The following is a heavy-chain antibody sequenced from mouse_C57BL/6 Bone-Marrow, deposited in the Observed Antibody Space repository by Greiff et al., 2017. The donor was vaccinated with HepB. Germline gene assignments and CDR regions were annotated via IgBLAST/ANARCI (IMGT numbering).Heavy chain of an antibody. V-gene: IGHV1-22*01. CDR3: ASYGYDGYFGV. Sequence: EVQLQESGPELVKPGASVKMSCKASGYTFTDYNMHWVKQSHGKSLEWIGYINPNNGGTSYNQKFKGKATLTVNKSSSTAYMELRSLTSEDSAVYYCASYGYDGYFGVWGTGTTVTVSS. CDR1: GYTFTDYN. D-gene: IGHD2-2*01. CDR2: INPNNGGT. J-gene: IGHJ1*03.